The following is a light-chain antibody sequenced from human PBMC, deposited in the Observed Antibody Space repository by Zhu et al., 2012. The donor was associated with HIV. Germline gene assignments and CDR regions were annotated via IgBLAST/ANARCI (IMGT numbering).Light chain of an antibody. V-gene: IGKV1-NL1*01. CDR3: QQYFSTPPWT. Sequence: SQVPDVTSRVTITCRASQPISNSLAWYQQKPGQAPKLLLYARSRLESGVPSRFSGSGSGAHYTLTINSLQPEDFATYYCQQYFSTPPWTFGQGIKVEV. CDR2: ARS. CDR1: QPISNS. J-gene: IGKJ1*01.